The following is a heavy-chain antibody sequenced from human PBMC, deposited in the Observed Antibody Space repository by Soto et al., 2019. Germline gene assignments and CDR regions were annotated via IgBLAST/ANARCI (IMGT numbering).Heavy chain of an antibody. CDR3: AKDLNNSPKTPDC. J-gene: IGHJ4*02. CDR2: ISGSGGSA. D-gene: IGHD1-20*01. Sequence: EVQLLESGGGLVQPGGSLRLSCAASGFTFSSYAMNWVRQAPGKGLEWVSAISGSGGSAYYADSVKGRFTISRDNSKNTLFLQMNSLRAEDTALYYCAKDLNNSPKTPDCWGQGTLVTVSS. V-gene: IGHV3-23*01. CDR1: GFTFSSYA.